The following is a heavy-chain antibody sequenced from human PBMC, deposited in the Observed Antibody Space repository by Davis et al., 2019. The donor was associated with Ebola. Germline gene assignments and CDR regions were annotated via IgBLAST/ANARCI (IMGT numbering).Heavy chain of an antibody. CDR3: ATLPGYY. J-gene: IGHJ4*02. V-gene: IGHV3-74*01. CDR1: GFTFSSHW. CDR2: INGDGSRT. Sequence: HTGGSLRLSCAASGFTFSSHWKHWVRQAPGKGLVWVSRINGDGSRTNYADSVKGRFTISRDNAKNTLYLQMNNLRVEDTAVYYCATLPGYYWGQGTLVTVSS. D-gene: IGHD1-26*01.